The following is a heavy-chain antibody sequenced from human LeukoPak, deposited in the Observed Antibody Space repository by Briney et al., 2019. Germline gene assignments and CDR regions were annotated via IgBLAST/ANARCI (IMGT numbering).Heavy chain of an antibody. CDR3: ARIGAGSSRDY. CDR1: GFTFSNFA. D-gene: IGHD6-13*01. Sequence: PGGSLRLSCAASGFTFSNFAMTWVRQAPGKGLEWVSSIVGSSSTYYADSLKGRFTISRDNAENSLYLQMNSLRAEDTAVHYCARIGAGSSRDYWGQGILVTVSS. V-gene: IGHV3-21*01. J-gene: IGHJ4*02. CDR2: IVGSSST.